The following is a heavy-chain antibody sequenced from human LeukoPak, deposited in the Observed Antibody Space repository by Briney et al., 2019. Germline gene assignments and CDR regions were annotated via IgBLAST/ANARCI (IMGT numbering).Heavy chain of an antibody. CDR1: GFTFSSYW. Sequence: GESLKISCAASGFTFSSYWMSWVRQAPGKGLEWVANIKQDGSEKYYVDSVKGRFTISRDNAKNSLYLQMNSLRAEDTAVYYCARTPEERYYYYYYMDVWGKGTTVTVSS. CDR2: IKQDGSEK. J-gene: IGHJ6*03. CDR3: ARTPEERYYYYYYMDV. V-gene: IGHV3-7*01. D-gene: IGHD1-1*01.